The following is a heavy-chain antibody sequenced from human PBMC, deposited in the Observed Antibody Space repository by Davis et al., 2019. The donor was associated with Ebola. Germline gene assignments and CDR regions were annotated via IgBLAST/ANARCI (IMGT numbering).Heavy chain of an antibody. J-gene: IGHJ6*02. CDR3: ARGWFKTGMDV. Sequence: LRLSCDISGDSVSGGSGGWNWLRQSPSRGLEWLGRTYYSSKWYNDYAAYVKSRITINPDTSKNQFSLQLNSVTPEDTAVYYCARGWFKTGMDVWGQGTTVTVSS. V-gene: IGHV6-1*01. CDR2: TYYSSKWYN. D-gene: IGHD6-19*01. CDR1: GDSVSGGSGG.